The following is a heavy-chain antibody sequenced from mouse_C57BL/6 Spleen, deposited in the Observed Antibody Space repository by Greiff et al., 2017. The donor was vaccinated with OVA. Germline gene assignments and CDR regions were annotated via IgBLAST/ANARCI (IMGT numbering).Heavy chain of an antibody. CDR3: ARWYYDSYYVAMAD. CDR2: IDPDGGGT. J-gene: IGHJ4*01. V-gene: IGHV1-72*04. D-gene: IGHD1-1*01. CDR1: GFTFTSYW. Sequence: QVQLQQPGAELVKPGASVKLSCTASGFTFTSYWLHWVKQRTGRGLEWIGRIDPDGGGTKYAPKFKGKATITADTSSSTAYLQLSSLTSEDSAVYYCARWYYDSYYVAMADWGQGTPVTVSA.